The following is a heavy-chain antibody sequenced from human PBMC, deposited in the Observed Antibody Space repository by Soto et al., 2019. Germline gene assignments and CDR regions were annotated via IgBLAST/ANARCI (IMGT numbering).Heavy chain of an antibody. V-gene: IGHV3-74*03. CDR2: LSPDGTTT. CDR1: GFTFSSYW. J-gene: IGHJ5*02. CDR3: AKSDTALSYGFDP. Sequence: PGGSLRLSCAASGFTFSSYWMNWVRQVPGKGLVWVSRLSPDGTTTKYADSAKGRFTISRDNARNTVYLQMNSLRAEDTAVHYCAKSDTALSYGFDPWGQGTLVTVSS. D-gene: IGHD5-18*01.